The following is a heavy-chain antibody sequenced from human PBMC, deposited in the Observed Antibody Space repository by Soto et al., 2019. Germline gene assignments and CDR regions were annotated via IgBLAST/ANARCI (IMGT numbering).Heavy chain of an antibody. CDR2: INHSGST. V-gene: IGHV4-34*01. Sequence: SETLSLTCAVYGGSFSGYYWSWIRQPPVKGLEWIGEINHSGSTNYNPSLKSRVTISVDTSKNQFSLKLSSVTAADTAVYYCARSPPYCDFWSGYYILDYYYGMDVWGQGTTVTVSS. CDR1: GGSFSGYY. CDR3: ARSPPYCDFWSGYYILDYYYGMDV. J-gene: IGHJ6*02. D-gene: IGHD3-3*01.